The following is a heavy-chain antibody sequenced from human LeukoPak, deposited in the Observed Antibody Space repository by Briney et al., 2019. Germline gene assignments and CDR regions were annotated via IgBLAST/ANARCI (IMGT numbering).Heavy chain of an antibody. CDR3: ARDARAMVFTLAYY. J-gene: IGHJ4*02. CDR2: IKSKTDGGTT. D-gene: IGHD4/OR15-4a*01. Sequence: GGSLRLSCAASGFTFSNAWMSWVRQAPGKGLEWVGRIKSKTDGGTTDYAAPVKGRFTISRDNAKNSLYLQMNSLRAEDTAVYYCARDARAMVFTLAYYWGQGTLVTVSS. V-gene: IGHV3-15*01. CDR1: GFTFSNAW.